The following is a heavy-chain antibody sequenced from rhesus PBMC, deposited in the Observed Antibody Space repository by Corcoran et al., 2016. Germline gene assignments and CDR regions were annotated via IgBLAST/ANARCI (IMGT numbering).Heavy chain of an antibody. CDR2: IGG. Sequence: QVQLKESGPGLVKPSATLSLTCTGSGDSIISGFAWSWIRQAPGKGLGGIGYIGGYYNPSLKSRVTISKDTSKNQFSLNLTSVTAADTAVYYCASGLNYGAPNFGLDSWGQGVVVTVSS. J-gene: IGHJ6*01. CDR1: GDSIISGFA. D-gene: IGHD1-26*01. CDR3: ASGLNYGAPNFGLDS. V-gene: IGHV4-127*01.